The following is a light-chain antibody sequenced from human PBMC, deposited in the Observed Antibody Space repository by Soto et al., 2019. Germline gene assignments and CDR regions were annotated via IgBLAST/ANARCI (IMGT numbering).Light chain of an antibody. CDR2: QDN. J-gene: IGLJ1*01. CDR3: QAWDSSTACV. CDR1: RLGDKY. Sequence: SYELTQPPSVSVSPGQTASITCSGDRLGDKYVCWYQQKAGQSPVLVIYQDNKRPSGIPERFSGSNSGNTATLTISGAQAMDEADYYCQAWDSSTACVFATGTKVTVL. V-gene: IGLV3-1*01.